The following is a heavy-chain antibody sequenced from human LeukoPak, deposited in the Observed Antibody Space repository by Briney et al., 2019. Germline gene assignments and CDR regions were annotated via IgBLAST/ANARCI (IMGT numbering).Heavy chain of an antibody. V-gene: IGHV4-59*01. CDR1: GGSISSYY. CDR2: IYYSGST. Sequence: PSETLSLTCTASGGSISSYYWSWIRQPPGKGLEWIGYIYYSGSTNYNPSLKSRVTISVDTSKNQFSLKLSSVTAADTAVYYCARDGGYCSSTSCYGIWGQGTMVTVSS. D-gene: IGHD2-2*01. CDR3: ARDGGYCSSTSCYGI. J-gene: IGHJ3*02.